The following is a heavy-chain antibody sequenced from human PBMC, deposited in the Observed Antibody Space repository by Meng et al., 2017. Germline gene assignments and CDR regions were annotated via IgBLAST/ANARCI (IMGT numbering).Heavy chain of an antibody. CDR1: GYTFTGYY. CDR2: INPNSGGT. CDR3: AREAITNYDILTGYPDY. V-gene: IGHV1-2*06. J-gene: IGHJ4*02. D-gene: IGHD3-9*01. Sequence: QVQLVQYGAEVKKPGASVKVSCKASGYTFTGYYMHWVRQAPGQGLEWMGRINPNSGGTNYAQKFQGRVTMTRDTSISTAYMELSRLRSDDTAVYYCAREAITNYDILTGYPDYWGQGTLVTVSS.